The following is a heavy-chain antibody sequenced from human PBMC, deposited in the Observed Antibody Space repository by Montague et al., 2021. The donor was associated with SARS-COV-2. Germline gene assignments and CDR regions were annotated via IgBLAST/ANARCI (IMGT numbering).Heavy chain of an antibody. D-gene: IGHD3-22*01. CDR3: ARDRSYDSSGYPFPQYFFDY. J-gene: IGHJ4*02. CDR1: GGSISTYY. V-gene: IGHV4-59*13. CDR2: VSFSGDT. Sequence: SETLSLTCSVSGGSISTYYWSWIRQPPGKGLEWIGYVSFSGDTIYNPSLEGRVTISVDTSKRQFSLGLSSVTAADTAVYYCARDRSYDSSGYPFPQYFFDYWGQGALVIVSS.